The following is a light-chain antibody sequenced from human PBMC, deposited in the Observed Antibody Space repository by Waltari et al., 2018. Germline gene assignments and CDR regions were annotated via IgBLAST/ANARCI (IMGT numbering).Light chain of an antibody. CDR3: QAWDSNTAHYV. CDR2: QDT. Sequence: SSELTQPPSVSVSPGQTASVTCSGDKLGNKYASWYQQKPGQSPVVVIYQDTKRPSGIPGRFSGSNSGNTATLTITGTQALDEADYYCQAWDSNTAHYVFGTGTKVTVL. J-gene: IGLJ1*01. V-gene: IGLV3-1*01. CDR1: KLGNKY.